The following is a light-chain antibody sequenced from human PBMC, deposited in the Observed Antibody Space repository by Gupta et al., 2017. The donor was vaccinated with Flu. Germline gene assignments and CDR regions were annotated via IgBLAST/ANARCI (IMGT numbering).Light chain of an antibody. Sequence: IQMTQSPSSLSASVGDRVTITCRASQSISTYLNWYQHKPGKAPKLLVYAASSLQSGVTVRFSGLGSGTDFTLTINSLQPEDFATYYCQQSFSAPVTFGPGTKVDIK. V-gene: IGKV1-39*01. CDR2: AAS. CDR3: QQSFSAPVT. CDR1: QSISTY. J-gene: IGKJ3*01.